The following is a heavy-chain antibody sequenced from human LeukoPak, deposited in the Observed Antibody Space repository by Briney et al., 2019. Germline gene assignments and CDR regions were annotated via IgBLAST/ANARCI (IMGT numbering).Heavy chain of an antibody. CDR1: GFTFSRYA. J-gene: IGHJ3*02. D-gene: IGHD6-13*01. Sequence: PGGSLRLSCAASGFTFSRYAMSGVRQAPGRGLEWGSAISGSGGSKYYADAGKGPFTISRDNSKNTLYLQMNSLRAEDTAVYYCAQDYDSSSWYWMKDAFDIWGQGTMVTVSS. V-gene: IGHV3-23*01. CDR2: ISGSGGSK. CDR3: AQDYDSSSWYWMKDAFDI.